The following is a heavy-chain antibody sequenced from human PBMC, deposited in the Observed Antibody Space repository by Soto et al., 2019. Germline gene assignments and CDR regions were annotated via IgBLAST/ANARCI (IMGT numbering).Heavy chain of an antibody. V-gene: IGHV1-69*04. Sequence: SVKVSCKASGGTFSSYTISWVRQAPGQGLEWMGRIIPILGIANYAQKFQGRVTITRDTSASTAYMELSSLRSEDTAVYYCARDLVYSSGSLVYWGQGTLVTVSS. CDR2: IIPILGIA. CDR1: GGTFSSYT. J-gene: IGHJ4*02. D-gene: IGHD6-19*01. CDR3: ARDLVYSSGSLVY.